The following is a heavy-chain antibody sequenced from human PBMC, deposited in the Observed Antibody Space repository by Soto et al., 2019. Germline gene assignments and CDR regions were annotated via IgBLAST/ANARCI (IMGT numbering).Heavy chain of an antibody. V-gene: IGHV5-51*01. CDR1: GYSFTSYW. CDR3: ARQRGVVPAARNYYGMDV. Sequence: GESLKISCKGSGYSFTSYWISWVRQMPGKGLEWMGIIYPGDSDTRYSPSFQGQVTISADKSISTAYLQWSSLKASDTAMYYCARQRGVVPAARNYYGMDVWGQGTTVTVSS. J-gene: IGHJ6*02. D-gene: IGHD2-2*01. CDR2: IYPGDSDT.